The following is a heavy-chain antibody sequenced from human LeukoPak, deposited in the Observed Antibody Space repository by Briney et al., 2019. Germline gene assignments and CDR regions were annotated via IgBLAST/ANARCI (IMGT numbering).Heavy chain of an antibody. J-gene: IGHJ4*02. V-gene: IGHV4-34*01. CDR2: INHRGST. D-gene: IGHD3-10*01. Sequence: SETLSLTCAVYGGSFSGYYWSWIRQPPGKGLEWIGEINHRGSTNYNPSLKSRVTISVDTSKNQFSLKLSSVTAADTAVYYCARGTDYYGSGSYYNLLGFFDYWGQGTLVTVSS. CDR1: GGSFSGYY. CDR3: ARGTDYYGSGSYYNLLGFFDY.